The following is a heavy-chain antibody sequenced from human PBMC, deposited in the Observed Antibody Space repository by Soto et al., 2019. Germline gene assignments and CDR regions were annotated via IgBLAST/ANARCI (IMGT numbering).Heavy chain of an antibody. CDR2: IYPGDSDT. Sequence: PGESLKIACKGSGYSFTSYWIGWVRQMPGKGLEWMGIIYPGDSDTRYSPSFQGQVTISADKSISTAYLQWSSLKASDTAMYYCARDLHHTLRYFDWSKDSEISGMDVWGQGTTVTVSS. CDR3: ARDLHHTLRYFDWSKDSEISGMDV. V-gene: IGHV5-51*01. D-gene: IGHD3-9*01. J-gene: IGHJ6*02. CDR1: GYSFTSYW.